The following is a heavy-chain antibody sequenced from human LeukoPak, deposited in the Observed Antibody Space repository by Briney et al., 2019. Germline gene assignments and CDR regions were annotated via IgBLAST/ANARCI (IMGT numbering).Heavy chain of an antibody. V-gene: IGHV3-9*01. J-gene: IGHJ3*02. CDR3: AKDLQQLVFPDAFDI. CDR2: ISWNSGSI. Sequence: PGGSLRLSCAASGFTFDDYAMHWVRQAPGKGLEWVSGISWNSGSIGHADSVKGRFTISRDNAKNSLYLQMNSLRAEDTALYYCAKDLQQLVFPDAFDIWGQGTMVTVSS. D-gene: IGHD6-13*01. CDR1: GFTFDDYA.